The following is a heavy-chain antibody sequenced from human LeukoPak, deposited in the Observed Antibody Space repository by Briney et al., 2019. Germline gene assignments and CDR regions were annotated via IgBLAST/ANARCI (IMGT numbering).Heavy chain of an antibody. D-gene: IGHD4-11*01. V-gene: IGHV4-4*07. CDR2: IYTSGST. J-gene: IGHJ4*02. CDR1: GGSISSYY. CDR3: ARVKLTTVTPHDY. Sequence: SETLSLACTVSGGSISSYYWSWIRQPAGKGLEWIGRIYTSGSTYYNPSLKSRVTMSVDTSKNQLSLKLSSVTAADTAVYYCARVKLTTVTPHDYWGQGTLVTVSS.